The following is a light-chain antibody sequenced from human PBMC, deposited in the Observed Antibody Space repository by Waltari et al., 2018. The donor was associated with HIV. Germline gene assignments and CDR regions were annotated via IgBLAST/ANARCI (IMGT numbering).Light chain of an antibody. CDR2: AAS. J-gene: IGKJ3*01. CDR1: QSISSS. CDR3: QQSYSTLVFT. Sequence: DIQMTQSPSSLSASVGDRVTIACRASQSISSSLNWYQQKPGKAPKLLIYAASSLQSGVPSRISGSGSGTDFTLTISSLQPEDFATYYCQQSYSTLVFTFGPGTKVDIK. V-gene: IGKV1-39*01.